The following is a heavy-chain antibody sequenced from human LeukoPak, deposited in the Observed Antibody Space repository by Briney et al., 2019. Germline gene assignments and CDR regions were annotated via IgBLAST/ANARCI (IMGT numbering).Heavy chain of an antibody. Sequence: ASVKVSCKASGYTFTSYFMHWVRQAPGQGLEWMGIIKPSDGSTSYAQKFQGRVTMTRDTSTSTVYMELSSLRSEDTGVYYCANTKAPYYYGSGSYYKAYYFDYWGQGTLVTVSS. V-gene: IGHV1-46*01. D-gene: IGHD3-10*01. CDR1: GYTFTSYF. CDR2: IKPSDGST. CDR3: ANTKAPYYYGSGSYYKAYYFDY. J-gene: IGHJ4*02.